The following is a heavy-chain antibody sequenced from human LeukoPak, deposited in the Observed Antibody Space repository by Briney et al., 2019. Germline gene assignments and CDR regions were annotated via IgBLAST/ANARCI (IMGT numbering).Heavy chain of an antibody. J-gene: IGHJ2*01. V-gene: IGHV3-30*18. CDR1: GFTLSRNG. D-gene: IGHD2-8*01. Sequence: GRSLRLSCAASGFTLSRNGMHWVRQAPGKGLEWVAVISDDGSHKYYADSVKGRFTISRDDSKNTLYLQMNSLRAEDTAVFYCAKDTKTYYYFDLWGRGTLVTVSS. CDR3: AKDTKTYYYFDL. CDR2: ISDDGSHK.